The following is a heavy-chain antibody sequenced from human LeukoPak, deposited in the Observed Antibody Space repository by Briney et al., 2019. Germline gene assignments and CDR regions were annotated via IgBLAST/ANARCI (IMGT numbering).Heavy chain of an antibody. J-gene: IGHJ2*01. D-gene: IGHD3-16*01. CDR1: GGSISSGGYY. CDR3: ARGRGPSARYWYLDL. Sequence: SQTLSLTCTVSGGSISSGGYYWSWIRQHPGKGLEWIGYIYYSGSTYYNPSLKSRVTISVDTSKNQFSLELSSVTAADTAVYYCARGRGPSARYWYLDLWGRGTLVTVSS. CDR2: IYYSGST. V-gene: IGHV4-31*03.